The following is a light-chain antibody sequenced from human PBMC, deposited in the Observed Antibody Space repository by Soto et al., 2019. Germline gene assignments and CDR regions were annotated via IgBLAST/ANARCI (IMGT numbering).Light chain of an antibody. V-gene: IGKV1-27*01. CDR2: AAS. J-gene: IGKJ4*01. Sequence: DIQMTQSPSSLSASVGDRVTITCRASQGISNYLAWYQQKPGKVPKLLIYAASTLQSGVPSRFSGSGSGTDFTLTISSLQPEEVATYYCQKYNSAPPLTFGGGTKVEIK. CDR3: QKYNSAPPLT. CDR1: QGISNY.